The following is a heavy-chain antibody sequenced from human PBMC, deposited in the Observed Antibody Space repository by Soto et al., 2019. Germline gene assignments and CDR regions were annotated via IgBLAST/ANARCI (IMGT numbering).Heavy chain of an antibody. CDR2: ISSGSYTI. J-gene: IGHJ6*02. Sequence: EVQLVESGGGLVQPGGSLRLSCAASGFTFSDYSMNWVRQVPGKGLEWVSYISSGSYTIYYADSVRGRFTISRDSAKNSLYLQMHRLRHEDTALYYCARGYYYTMDVWGQGTTVTVSS. V-gene: IGHV3-48*02. CDR1: GFTFSDYS. CDR3: ARGYYYTMDV.